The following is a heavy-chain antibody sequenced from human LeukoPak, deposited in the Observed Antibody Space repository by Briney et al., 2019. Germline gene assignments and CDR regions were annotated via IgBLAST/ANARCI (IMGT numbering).Heavy chain of an antibody. CDR2: ISGYNGNT. CDR3: ARDGAAADNGNWFDP. Sequence: ASVKVSCKASGYTFTSYGISWVRLTPGQGLEWMGWISGYNGNTNYAQKLQGRVTMTTDTSTSTAYMELRSLRFDDTAVYYCARDGAAADNGNWFDPWGQGTLVTVSS. V-gene: IGHV1-18*01. CDR1: GYTFTSYG. J-gene: IGHJ5*02. D-gene: IGHD6-13*01.